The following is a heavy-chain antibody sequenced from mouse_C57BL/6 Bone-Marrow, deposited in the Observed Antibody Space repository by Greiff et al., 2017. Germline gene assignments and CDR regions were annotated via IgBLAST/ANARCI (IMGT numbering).Heavy chain of an antibody. CDR2: IWSGGST. V-gene: IGHV2-2*01. CDR1: GFSLTSYG. CDR3: ARNGGYYWYFDV. D-gene: IGHD2-2*01. Sequence: QVKLQQSGPGLVQPSQSLSITCTVSGFSLTSYGVHWVRQSPGKGLEWLGVIWSGGSTDYNAAFISRLSISKDNSKSHVIFKMNRLQADDTAIYYCARNGGYYWYFDVWGTGTTVTVSS. J-gene: IGHJ1*03.